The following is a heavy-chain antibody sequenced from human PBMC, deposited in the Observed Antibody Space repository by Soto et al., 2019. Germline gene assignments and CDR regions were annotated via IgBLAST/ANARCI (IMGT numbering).Heavy chain of an antibody. CDR3: ARGYCTASICDPWFDP. D-gene: IGHD2-8*02. Sequence: GESLKISCTGFGYTFTTFWIGWVRQMPGEGLEWIGIIYPGDSDARYSPSFQGQVTMSVAKSTTTAYLQWSSLKASDSAMYYCARGYCTASICDPWFDPWGQGTLVTVSS. V-gene: IGHV5-51*01. CDR2: IYPGDSDA. CDR1: GYTFTTFW. J-gene: IGHJ5*02.